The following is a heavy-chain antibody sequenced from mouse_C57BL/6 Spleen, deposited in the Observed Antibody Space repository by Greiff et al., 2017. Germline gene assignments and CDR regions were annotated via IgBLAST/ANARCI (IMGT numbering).Heavy chain of an antibody. Sequence: KLSCKASGYTFTSYWMQWVKQRPGQGLEWIGEIDPSDSYTNYNQKFKGKATLTVDTSSSTAYMQLSSLTSEDSAVYYCATSGRFAYWGQGTLVTVSA. CDR2: IDPSDSYT. CDR1: GYTFTSYW. CDR3: ATSGRFAY. D-gene: IGHD3-2*02. V-gene: IGHV1-50*01. J-gene: IGHJ3*01.